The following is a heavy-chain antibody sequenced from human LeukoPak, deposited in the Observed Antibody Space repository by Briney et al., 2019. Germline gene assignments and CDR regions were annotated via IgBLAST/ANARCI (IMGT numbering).Heavy chain of an antibody. D-gene: IGHD3-10*01. J-gene: IGHJ5*02. CDR1: GFSFSTYA. V-gene: IGHV3-23*01. CDR2: ITGSGGST. Sequence: SGGSLRLSCAASGFSFSTYAMTWVRQAPGKGLEWVSTITGSGGSTYYADSVKGRFTISRDNSKNTLYVQMNSLRAEDTAVYYCAKGVGVYTNWFDPWAREPWSPSRQ. CDR3: AKGVGVYTNWFDP.